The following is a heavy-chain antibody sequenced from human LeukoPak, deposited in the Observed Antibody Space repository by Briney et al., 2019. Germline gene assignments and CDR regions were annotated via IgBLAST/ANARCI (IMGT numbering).Heavy chain of an antibody. J-gene: IGHJ6*02. CDR2: INHNGNVN. V-gene: IGHV3-7*03. CDR3: ARGGGLDV. Sequence: PRGSLRLSCAASGYRFSPYWMSWVRQTPGKGLEWVASINHNGNVNYYVDSVKGRFTISRDNAKNSLYLQMSNLRAEDTAVYFCARGGGLDVWGQGATVTVSS. D-gene: IGHD3-16*01. CDR1: GYRFSPYW.